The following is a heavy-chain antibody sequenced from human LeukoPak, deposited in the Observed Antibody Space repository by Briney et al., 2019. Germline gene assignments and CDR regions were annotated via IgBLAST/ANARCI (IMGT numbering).Heavy chain of an antibody. CDR2: IDPDSGGT. D-gene: IGHD6-19*01. J-gene: IGHJ5*02. CDR1: GYTFTGYF. CDR3: TRVHRAAGWTLALDP. Sequence: ASVKVSCKASGYTFTGYFMHWVRQAPGQGLEWLGWIDPDSGGTNYAQVFQGRVTVTRDKSISTAYMELSSLRSDDTAVYYCTRVHRAAGWTLALDPWGQGTLVTVSS. V-gene: IGHV1-2*02.